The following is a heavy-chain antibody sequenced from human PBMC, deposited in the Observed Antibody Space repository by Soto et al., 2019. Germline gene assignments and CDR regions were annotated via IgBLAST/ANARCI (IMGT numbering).Heavy chain of an antibody. V-gene: IGHV4-38-2*01. Sequence: ETLSLTFSVSGYSISIGFFWGFIRQSPGGGLEWIGSIFHSGIIYYNPSLKSRVTMSVDTSKNHFSLKLTSVTAADTAVYYCARTDYFDYWGPGTLVTVSS. CDR1: GYSISIGFF. CDR3: ARTDYFDY. CDR2: IFHSGII. J-gene: IGHJ4*02.